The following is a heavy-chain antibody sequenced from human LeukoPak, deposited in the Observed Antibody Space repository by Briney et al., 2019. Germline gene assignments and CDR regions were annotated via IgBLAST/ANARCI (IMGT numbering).Heavy chain of an antibody. D-gene: IGHD3-10*01. CDR1: GGSFSGYY. CDR2: IYYSGST. V-gene: IGHV4-59*01. Sequence: SETLSLTCAVYGGSFSGYYWSWIRQPPGKGLEWIGHIYYSGSTNYNPSLKSRVTISVDTSKNQFSLKLSSVTAADTAVYYCARGYGVRGVPPYFDYWGQGTPVTVSS. J-gene: IGHJ4*02. CDR3: ARGYGVRGVPPYFDY.